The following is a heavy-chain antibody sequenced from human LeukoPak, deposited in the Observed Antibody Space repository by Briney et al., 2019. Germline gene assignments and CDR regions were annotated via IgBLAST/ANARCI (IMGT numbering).Heavy chain of an antibody. D-gene: IGHD3-22*01. CDR2: IYYSGST. CDR3: ARGQWLLPFDY. J-gene: IGHJ4*02. V-gene: IGHV4-31*03. Sequence: SETLSLTCTVSGGSISSGGYYWSWIRQHPGKGLEWIGNIYYSGSTYYNPSLKSRVTISVDTSKNQFSLKLSSVTAADTAVYYCARGQWLLPFDYWGQGTLVTVSS. CDR1: GGSISSGGYY.